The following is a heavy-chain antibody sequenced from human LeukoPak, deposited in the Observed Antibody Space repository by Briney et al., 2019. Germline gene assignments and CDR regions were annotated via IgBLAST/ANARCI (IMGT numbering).Heavy chain of an antibody. J-gene: IGHJ6*02. CDR3: ARWGELPSYNYYGMDV. Sequence: SGGSLRLSCAASGFTVSSNYMSWVRQAPGKGLEWVSVIYTGGGTYYADSVKGRFTISRDNSKNTLYLQMNSLRAEDTAMYYCARWGELPSYNYYGMDVWGQGTTVTVS. CDR2: IYTGGGT. V-gene: IGHV3-53*01. CDR1: GFTVSSNY. D-gene: IGHD1-26*01.